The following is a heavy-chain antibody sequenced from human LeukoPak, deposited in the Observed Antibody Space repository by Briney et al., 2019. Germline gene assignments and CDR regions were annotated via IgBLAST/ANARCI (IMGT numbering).Heavy chain of an antibody. J-gene: IGHJ4*02. D-gene: IGHD5-12*01. CDR2: MFYSGNT. CDR3: ASYSGYGGFFDY. Sequence: PSETLSLTCTVSGASITSYHWSWIRQPAGKGLEWIGRMFYSGNTDYNPSLKSRLTMSVDTSKNQFSLKLSSVTAADTAVYYCASYSGYGGFFDYWGQGTLVTVSS. CDR1: GASITSYH. V-gene: IGHV4-4*07.